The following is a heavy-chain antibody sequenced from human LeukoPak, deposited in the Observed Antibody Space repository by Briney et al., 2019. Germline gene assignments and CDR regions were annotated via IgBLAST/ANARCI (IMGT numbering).Heavy chain of an antibody. CDR3: AKDYDSSGYYYGLDY. Sequence: GGSLRLSCAASGFTFSSYAMSWVRQAPGKGLERVSAISGSGGSTYYADSVKGRFTISRDNSKNTLYLQMNSLRAEGTAVYYCAKDYDSSGYYYGLDYWGQGTLVTVSS. CDR2: ISGSGGST. V-gene: IGHV3-23*01. J-gene: IGHJ4*02. D-gene: IGHD3-22*01. CDR1: GFTFSSYA.